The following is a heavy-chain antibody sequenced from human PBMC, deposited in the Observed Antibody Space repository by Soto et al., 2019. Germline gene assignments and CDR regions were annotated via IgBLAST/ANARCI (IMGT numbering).Heavy chain of an antibody. Sequence: QVLLVQSGAEVKEPGASVKVSCEASGYSFTSYGFNWVRQAPGQGLEWMGWISSDNGNTHYAQNVQGRVTMTRDTSTRTAYMELTSLTSDDTAVYYCARGTGTLSYWGQGTLVTVSS. J-gene: IGHJ4*02. CDR1: GYSFTSYG. CDR2: ISSDNGNT. V-gene: IGHV1-18*01. CDR3: ARGTGTLSY. D-gene: IGHD1-1*01.